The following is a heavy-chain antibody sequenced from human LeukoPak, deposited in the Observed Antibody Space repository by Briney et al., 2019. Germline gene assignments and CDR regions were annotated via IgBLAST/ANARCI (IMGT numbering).Heavy chain of an antibody. D-gene: IGHD5-12*01. CDR2: INHSGST. Sequence: PSETLSLTCAVYGVSFSGYYWSWIRQPPGRGLEWIGEINHSGSTKYHPSLKSGVTLSVDTSKNQCSLKLSSVTAADTAVYYCATSGYDFGPPDYWGQGTLVTVSS. CDR1: GVSFSGYY. V-gene: IGHV4-34*01. J-gene: IGHJ4*02. CDR3: ATSGYDFGPPDY.